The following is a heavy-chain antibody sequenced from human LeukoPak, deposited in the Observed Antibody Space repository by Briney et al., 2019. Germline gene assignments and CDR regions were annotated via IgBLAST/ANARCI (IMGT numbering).Heavy chain of an antibody. J-gene: IGHJ4*02. V-gene: IGHV3-23*01. CDR3: ARVDSRTAQFDY. D-gene: IGHD6-13*01. Sequence: GGSLRLSCAASGFTFSSYAMSWVRQAPGKGLEWVSAISGSGGSTYYADSVKGRFTISRDNSKNTLYLQMNSLRAEDTAAYHCARVDSRTAQFDYWGQGTLVTVSS. CDR2: ISGSGGST. CDR1: GFTFSSYA.